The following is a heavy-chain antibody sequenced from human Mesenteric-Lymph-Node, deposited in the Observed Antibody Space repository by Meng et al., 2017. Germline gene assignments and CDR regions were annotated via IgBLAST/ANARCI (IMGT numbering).Heavy chain of an antibody. CDR3: ARTNYGDYNWFDP. J-gene: IGHJ5*02. CDR1: GDSISSDIW. CDR2: VYHRGDT. Sequence: HVPLQESGPGLVKPSGTLSLTCTVSGDSISSDIWWSWVRQPPGKGLEWIGEVYHRGDTHYNPSLKSRVVISVDRSKNQFSLNLSSVTAADTAVYFCARTNYGDYNWFDPWGQGTLVTVSS. D-gene: IGHD4-17*01. V-gene: IGHV4-4*02.